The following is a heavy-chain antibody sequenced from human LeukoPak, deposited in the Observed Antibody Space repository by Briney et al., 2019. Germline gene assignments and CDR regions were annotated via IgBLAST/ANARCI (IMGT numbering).Heavy chain of an antibody. J-gene: IGHJ4*02. CDR1: GFTFSSYG. Sequence: TGGSLRLSCAASGFTFSSYGMHWVRQAPGKGLEWVAVIWYDGSNKYYADSVKGRFTISRDNSKNTLYLQMNSLRAEDTAVYYCARDYEPYGITIFSDYWGQGTLVTVSS. CDR3: ARDYEPYGITIFSDY. V-gene: IGHV3-33*01. D-gene: IGHD3-3*01. CDR2: IWYDGSNK.